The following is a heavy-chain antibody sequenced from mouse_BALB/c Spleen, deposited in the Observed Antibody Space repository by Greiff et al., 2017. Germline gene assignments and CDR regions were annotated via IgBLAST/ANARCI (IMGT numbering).Heavy chain of an antibody. CDR3: ARHEGRGNWYFDV. CDR2: ISSGGSYT. J-gene: IGHJ1*01. V-gene: IGHV5-6*01. CDR1: GFTFSSYG. Sequence: EVKLVESGGDLVKPGGSLKLSCAASGFTFSSYGMSWVRQTPDKRLEWVATISSGGSYTYYPDSVKGRFTISRDNAKNTLYLQMSSLKSEDTAMYYCARHEGRGNWYFDVWGAGTTVTVSS. D-gene: IGHD1-1*02.